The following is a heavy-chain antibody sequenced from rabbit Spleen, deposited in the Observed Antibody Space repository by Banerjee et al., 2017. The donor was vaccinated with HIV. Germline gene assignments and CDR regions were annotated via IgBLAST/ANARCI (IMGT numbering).Heavy chain of an antibody. D-gene: IGHD4-2*01. CDR3: ARGDWDNLWAFAL. CDR1: GFDFSSGYW. CDR2: ISTSTGII. V-gene: IGHV1S40*01. J-gene: IGHJ6*01. Sequence: QSLEESGGGLVKPGASLTLTCKASGFDFSSGYWMCWVRQAPGKGLEWIACISTSTGIIYYASWAKGRFTISKTSSTTVTMQMTSLTDADTATYFCARGDWDNLWAFALWGPGTLVTVS.